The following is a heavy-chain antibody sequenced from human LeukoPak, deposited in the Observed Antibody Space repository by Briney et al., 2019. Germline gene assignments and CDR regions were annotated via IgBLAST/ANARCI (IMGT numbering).Heavy chain of an antibody. Sequence: GGSLRLSCAGSGFTFSSHAMSWVRQAPGKGLEWVSAMSGSGGSTYYADSVKGRFTISRDNAKNSLYLQMNSLRAEDTAVYYCASMPDYWGQGTLVTVSS. J-gene: IGHJ4*02. CDR2: MSGSGGST. V-gene: IGHV3-23*01. CDR3: ASMPDY. D-gene: IGHD2-2*01. CDR1: GFTFSSHA.